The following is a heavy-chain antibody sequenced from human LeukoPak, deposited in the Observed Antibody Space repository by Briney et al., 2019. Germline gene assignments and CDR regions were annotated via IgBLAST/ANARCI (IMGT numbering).Heavy chain of an antibody. J-gene: IGHJ4*02. V-gene: IGHV1-3*01. Sequence: GASVTVSCKASGYTFTSYAMHWVRQAPGQRLEWMGWINAGNGNTKYSQKFQGRVTITRDTSASTAYMELSSLRSEDTAVYYCARGRPSTTVIFDYWGQGTQVTVSS. D-gene: IGHD4-17*01. CDR3: ARGRPSTTVIFDY. CDR2: INAGNGNT. CDR1: GYTFTSYA.